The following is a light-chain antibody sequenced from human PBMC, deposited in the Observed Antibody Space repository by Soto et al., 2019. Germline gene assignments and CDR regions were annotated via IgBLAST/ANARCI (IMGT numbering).Light chain of an antibody. V-gene: IGLV2-8*01. Sequence: QSVLTQPPSASGSLGQSVTISCTGTSSEVGGYNYVSWHQQHPGKAPKVMIYEVTKRPPGVPDRFSGSKSGNTASLTVSGLQAEDEADYYCSSFAGGGNPVLLGGGTKLTVL. CDR3: SSFAGGGNPVL. CDR2: EVT. CDR1: SSEVGGYNY. J-gene: IGLJ2*01.